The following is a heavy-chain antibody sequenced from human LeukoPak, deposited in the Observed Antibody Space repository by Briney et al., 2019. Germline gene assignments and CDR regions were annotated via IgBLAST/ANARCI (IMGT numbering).Heavy chain of an antibody. CDR3: ARDHYYYYGMDV. V-gene: IGHV1-18*01. J-gene: IGHJ6*02. CDR1: GYTFTIYG. CDR2: ISAYNGNI. Sequence: ASVKVSCKPSGYTFTIYGISWARRAPGQGLERMGWISAYNGNINYAQKFQGRVTMTRDTSISTAYMELSRLRSDDTAVYYCARDHYYYYGMDVWGQGTTVTVSS.